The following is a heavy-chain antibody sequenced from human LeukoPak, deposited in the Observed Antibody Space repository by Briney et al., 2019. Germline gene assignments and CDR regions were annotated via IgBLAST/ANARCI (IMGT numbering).Heavy chain of an antibody. CDR1: GFTFSTYA. D-gene: IGHD3-22*01. CDR3: AKDSSSYDWGYMDV. V-gene: IGHV3-23*01. J-gene: IGHJ6*03. Sequence: GGSLRLSCAASGFTFSTYAMSWVRQAPGKGLEWVSLIGGSDGRTRYADSVKGRFTISRDNSKNTLYLQMNSLRAEDTAVYYCAKDSSSYDWGYMDVWGEGTTVTISS. CDR2: IGGSDGRT.